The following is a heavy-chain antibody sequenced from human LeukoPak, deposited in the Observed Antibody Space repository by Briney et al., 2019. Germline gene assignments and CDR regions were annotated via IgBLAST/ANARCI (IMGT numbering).Heavy chain of an antibody. J-gene: IGHJ4*02. CDR3: VRAVHYYDSSGYYYFGY. Sequence: ASVKVSCKASGYTFTSYGISWVRQAPGQGLEWMGWISAYNGNTNYAQKLQGRVTMTTDTSTSTAYMELSRLRSDDTAVYYCVRAVHYYDSSGYYYFGYWGQGTLVTVSS. D-gene: IGHD3-22*01. CDR1: GYTFTSYG. CDR2: ISAYNGNT. V-gene: IGHV1-18*01.